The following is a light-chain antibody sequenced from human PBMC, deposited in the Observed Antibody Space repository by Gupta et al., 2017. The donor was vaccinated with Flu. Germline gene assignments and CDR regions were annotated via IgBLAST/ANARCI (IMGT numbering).Light chain of an antibody. CDR1: KSVSSSY. J-gene: IGKJ3*01. CDR3: QQYGSSLFT. V-gene: IGKV3-20*01. CDR2: GAS. Sequence: ERATLSCRASKSVSSSYLAWDQQKPGQAPRLLIYGASSRATGIPDRFSGSGSGTDFTLTISRLEPEDFAVYYCQQYGSSLFTVGPGTKVDIK.